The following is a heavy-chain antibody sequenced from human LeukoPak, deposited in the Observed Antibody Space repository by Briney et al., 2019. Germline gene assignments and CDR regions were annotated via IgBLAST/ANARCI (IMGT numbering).Heavy chain of an antibody. V-gene: IGHV3-33*06. Sequence: GGSLRLSCAASGFTFSSYGMHWVRQAPGKGLEWVAVIWYDGSNKYYADSVKGRFTISRDNSKNTLYLQMNSLRAEDTAVYYCAKGITMIVVVKVAFDIWGQGTMVTVSS. CDR1: GFTFSSYG. CDR3: AKGITMIVVVKVAFDI. D-gene: IGHD3-22*01. CDR2: IWYDGSNK. J-gene: IGHJ3*02.